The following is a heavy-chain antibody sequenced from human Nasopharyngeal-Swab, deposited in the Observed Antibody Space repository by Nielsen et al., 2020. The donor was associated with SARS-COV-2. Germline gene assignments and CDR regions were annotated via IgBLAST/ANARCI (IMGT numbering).Heavy chain of an antibody. CDR2: ISYDGSNK. CDR3: ARNTYYDFWSGYHYGMDV. V-gene: IGHV3-30*03. D-gene: IGHD3-3*01. J-gene: IGHJ6*02. CDR1: GFTFSSYG. Sequence: GGSLRLSCAASGFTFSSYGMHWVRQAPGKGLEWVAVISYDGSNKYYADSVKGRFTISRDNSKNTLYLQMNSLRAEDTAVYYCARNTYYDFWSGYHYGMDVWGQGTTDTVSS.